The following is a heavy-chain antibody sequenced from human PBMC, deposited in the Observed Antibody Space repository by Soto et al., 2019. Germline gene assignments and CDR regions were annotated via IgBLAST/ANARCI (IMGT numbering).Heavy chain of an antibody. CDR3: ARPTMDYYYYYGMDV. CDR1: GGTFSSYA. Sequence: QVQLVQSGAEVKKPGSSVKVSCKASGGTFSSYAISWVRQAPGQGLEWMGGIIPIFGTANYAQKFQGRVTITADKSTSTAYMALSSLRSDDTAVYYCARPTMDYYYYYGMDVWGQGTTVTVSS. V-gene: IGHV1-69*14. J-gene: IGHJ6*02. D-gene: IGHD3-10*01. CDR2: IIPIFGTA.